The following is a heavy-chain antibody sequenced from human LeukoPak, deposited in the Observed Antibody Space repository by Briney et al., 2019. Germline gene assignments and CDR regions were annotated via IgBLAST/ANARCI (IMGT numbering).Heavy chain of an antibody. CDR1: GFTVSSNY. Sequence: GGSLRLSCAASGFTVSSNYMSWVRQAPGKGLEWVSGISWNSGSIGYADSVKGRFTISRDNAKNSLYLQINSLRAEDTALYYCAKDLAAAGTAYDYWGQGTLVTVSS. CDR2: ISWNSGSI. V-gene: IGHV3-9*01. CDR3: AKDLAAAGTAYDY. D-gene: IGHD6-13*01. J-gene: IGHJ4*02.